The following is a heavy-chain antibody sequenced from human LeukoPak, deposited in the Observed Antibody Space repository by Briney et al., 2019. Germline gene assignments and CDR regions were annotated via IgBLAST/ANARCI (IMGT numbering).Heavy chain of an antibody. CDR3: ARAVYGSGSYHYYYYYMDV. CDR2: INPNSGGT. J-gene: IGHJ6*03. Sequence: ASVKVSCKASGYTFTGYYMHWVRQAPGQGLEWMGWINPNSGGTNYAQKLQGRVTMTTDTSTSTAYMELRSLRSDDTAVYYCARAVYGSGSYHYYYYYMDVWGKGTTVTVSS. CDR1: GYTFTGYY. D-gene: IGHD3-10*01. V-gene: IGHV1-2*02.